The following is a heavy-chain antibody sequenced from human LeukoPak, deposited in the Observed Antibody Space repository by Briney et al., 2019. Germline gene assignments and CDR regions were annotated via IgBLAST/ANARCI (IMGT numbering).Heavy chain of an antibody. J-gene: IGHJ4*02. CDR3: ANLPL. CDR1: GFTFSNYG. V-gene: IGHV3-30*18. CDR2: ISYDGSNK. Sequence: GGSLRLSCATCGFTFSNYGMHWVRQGPGKGLEWVAVISYDGSNKYYADSVKGRFTISRDNSKNTLYLQMNSLRPEDAAVYYCANLPLWGQGTLVTVSS.